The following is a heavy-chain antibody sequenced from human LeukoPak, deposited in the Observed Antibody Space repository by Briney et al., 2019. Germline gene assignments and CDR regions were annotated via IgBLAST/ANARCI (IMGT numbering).Heavy chain of an antibody. CDR2: ISSSSSYI. D-gene: IGHD3-10*01. CDR1: GFTFSSYS. Sequence: GGSLRLSCAASGFTFSSYSVNWVRQAPGKGLEWVSSISSSSSYIYYADSVKGRFTISRDNAKNSLYLQMNSLRAEDTAVYFCARDHFGSLDSWGQGILVTVSS. J-gene: IGHJ4*02. V-gene: IGHV3-21*04. CDR3: ARDHFGSLDS.